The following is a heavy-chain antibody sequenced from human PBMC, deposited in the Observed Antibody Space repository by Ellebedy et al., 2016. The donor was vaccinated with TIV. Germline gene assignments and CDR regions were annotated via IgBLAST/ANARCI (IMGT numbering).Heavy chain of an antibody. CDR3: ARDADDYGDYSGGMDV. CDR2: ISAYNGNT. CDR1: GYTFTSYG. D-gene: IGHD4-17*01. V-gene: IGHV1-18*01. J-gene: IGHJ6*02. Sequence: AASVKVSCKASGYTFTSYGISWVRQAPGQGLEWMGWISAYNGNTNYAQKLQGRVTMTTDTSTSTAYMELRSLRSDDTAVYYCARDADDYGDYSGGMDVWGQGTTVTVSS.